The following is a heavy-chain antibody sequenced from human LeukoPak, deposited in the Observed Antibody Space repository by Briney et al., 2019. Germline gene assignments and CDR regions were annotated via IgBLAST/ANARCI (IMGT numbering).Heavy chain of an antibody. V-gene: IGHV3-7*01. J-gene: IGHJ4*02. CDR3: ARGRGWIDY. Sequence: PGGSLRLSCAASGFTLSSYWMSWVRQAPGKGLEWVANINQDGSEKYYVDSVKGRFTISRDNAKNSLYLQMNSLRAEDTAVYSCARGRGWIDYWGQGILVTVSS. D-gene: IGHD6-19*01. CDR2: INQDGSEK. CDR1: GFTLSSYW.